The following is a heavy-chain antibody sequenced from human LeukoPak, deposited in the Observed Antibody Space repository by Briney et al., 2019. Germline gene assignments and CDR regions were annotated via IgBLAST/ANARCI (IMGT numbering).Heavy chain of an antibody. V-gene: IGHV5-51*01. D-gene: IGHD5-24*01. Sequence: GESLKISCKGSGYSFTSYWIGWVRHMPGKGPEWMGIIYPDDSDTRYGPSFQGQVTISADKSISTAYLQWSSLKASDTAMYYCARHRGDGYSLSHLDYWGQGTLVTVSS. CDR1: GYSFTSYW. J-gene: IGHJ4*02. CDR3: ARHRGDGYSLSHLDY. CDR2: IYPDDSDT.